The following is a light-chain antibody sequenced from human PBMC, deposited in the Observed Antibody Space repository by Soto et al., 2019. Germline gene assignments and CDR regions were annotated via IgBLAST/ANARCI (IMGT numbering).Light chain of an antibody. J-gene: IGKJ1*01. CDR3: QESYSTPRWT. CDR1: QSISSY. CDR2: AAS. V-gene: IGKV1-39*01. Sequence: DIQMTQSPSSLSASVGDKVTITCRSSQSISSYLSWYQQKPVKAPKLLIYAASTLQSGVPSRFSGSGSGTDFTLTISSLQPEDFATYYCQESYSTPRWTCGQGTKV.